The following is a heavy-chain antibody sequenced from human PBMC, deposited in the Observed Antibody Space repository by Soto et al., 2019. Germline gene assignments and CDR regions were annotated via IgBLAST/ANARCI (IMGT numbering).Heavy chain of an antibody. J-gene: IGHJ4*02. CDR1: GGSISSSSYY. CDR3: ARQREAIAVAGYYFDY. D-gene: IGHD6-19*01. V-gene: IGHV4-39*01. Sequence: PSETLSLTCTVSGGSISSSSYYWGWIRQPPGKGLEWIGSIYYSGSTYYNPSLKSRVTISVDTSKNQFSLKLSSVTAADTAVYYCARQREAIAVAGYYFDYWGQGTLVTVSS. CDR2: IYYSGST.